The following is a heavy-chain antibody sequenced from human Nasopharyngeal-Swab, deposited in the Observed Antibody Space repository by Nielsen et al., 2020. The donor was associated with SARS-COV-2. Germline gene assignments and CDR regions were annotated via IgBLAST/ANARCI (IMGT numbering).Heavy chain of an antibody. J-gene: IGHJ6*03. CDR3: ANHPGSHYYYYYMDV. CDR1: EFTFSSYA. Sequence: GESLKISCAASEFTFSSYAMHWVRQAPGKGLEWVAFISYDGSNKYYADSVKGRFTISRDNSKNTLYLQMNSLRAEDTAVYYCANHPGSHYYYYYMDVWGKGTTVTVSS. V-gene: IGHV3-30*18. D-gene: IGHD3-10*01. CDR2: ISYDGSNK.